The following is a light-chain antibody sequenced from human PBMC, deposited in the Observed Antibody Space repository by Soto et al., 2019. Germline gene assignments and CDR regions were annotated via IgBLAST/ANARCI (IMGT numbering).Light chain of an antibody. Sequence: EVVMTQSPATLSVSPGERATLSCRASQSVSANLAWFQQKPGQAPRLLIYGASTRATGLPARFSGSGSGTDLTLTISSLESEDFAVYYCQQSNKWPLTFGQGTKVEI. J-gene: IGKJ1*01. CDR1: QSVSAN. V-gene: IGKV3-15*01. CDR3: QQSNKWPLT. CDR2: GAS.